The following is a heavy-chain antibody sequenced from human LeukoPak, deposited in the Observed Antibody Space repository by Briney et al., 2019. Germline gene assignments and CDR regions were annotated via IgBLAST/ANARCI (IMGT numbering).Heavy chain of an antibody. CDR3: ARDVRPDY. CDR1: GFTFSSYA. Sequence: GGSLRLSCAASGFTFSSYAMSWVRQAPGKGLEWVSSISGNSGSTYYADSVKGRFTISRDNSKNTVYLQMNALRAEDTAVYYCARDVRPDYWGQGTLVTVST. J-gene: IGHJ4*02. V-gene: IGHV3-23*01. CDR2: ISGNSGST. D-gene: IGHD6-6*01.